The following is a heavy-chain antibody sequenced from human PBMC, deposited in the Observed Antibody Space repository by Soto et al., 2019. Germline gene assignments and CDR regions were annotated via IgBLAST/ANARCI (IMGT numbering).Heavy chain of an antibody. V-gene: IGHV3-7*03. CDR2: IKQDGSEK. Sequence: GGSLRRSCVASGFTFSSYWMSYVRQAPGKGLEWVANIKQDGSEKYYVDSVKGRFTISRDNAKNSLYLQMNSLRAEDTAVYYCARDLCSSTSCPSYYFDYWGQGSVVTVSS. CDR1: GFTFSSYW. D-gene: IGHD2-2*01. J-gene: IGHJ4*02. CDR3: ARDLCSSTSCPSYYFDY.